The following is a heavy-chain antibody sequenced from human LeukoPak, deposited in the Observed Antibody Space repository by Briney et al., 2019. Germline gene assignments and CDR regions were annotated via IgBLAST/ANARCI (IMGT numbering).Heavy chain of an antibody. J-gene: IGHJ3*02. D-gene: IGHD4-23*01. Sequence: GGSLRLSCAASGFTFSSYGMHWVRQAPGKGLEWVAFIRYDGSNIYYADSVKGRFTISRGNAKNSLYLQMNSLRAEDMALYYCTKGLLAVVTHSFDIWGQGTMVTVSS. CDR1: GFTFSSYG. CDR2: IRYDGSNI. V-gene: IGHV3-30*02. CDR3: TKGLLAVVTHSFDI.